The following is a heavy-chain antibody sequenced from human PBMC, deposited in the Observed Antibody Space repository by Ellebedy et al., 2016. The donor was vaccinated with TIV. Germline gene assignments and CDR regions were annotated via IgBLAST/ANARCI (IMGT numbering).Heavy chain of an antibody. CDR3: AGIADVRFDP. CDR1: GFTFSGDW. Sequence: GESLKISCAASGFTFSGDWMSWVRQAPGKGLEWVANIKQDRSEKYYLDSVKGRFTISRDNAKNSLYLQMNSLRAEDTAVYYCAGIADVRFDPWGQGTLVSVSS. J-gene: IGHJ5*02. CDR2: IKQDRSEK. D-gene: IGHD3-10*02. V-gene: IGHV3-7*01.